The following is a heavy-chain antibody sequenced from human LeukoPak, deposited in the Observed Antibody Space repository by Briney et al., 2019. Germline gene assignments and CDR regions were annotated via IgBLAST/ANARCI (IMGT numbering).Heavy chain of an antibody. CDR1: GGSISSGSYY. J-gene: IGHJ4*02. CDR2: IYTSGST. V-gene: IGHV4-61*02. D-gene: IGHD4-17*01. CDR3: AREGYGDYVSLSDY. Sequence: SETLSLTCTVSGGSISSGSYYWSWVRQPAGKGLEWIGRIYTSGSTNYNPSLKSRVTISVDTSKNQFSLKLSSVTAADTAVYYCAREGYGDYVSLSDYWGQGTLVTVSS.